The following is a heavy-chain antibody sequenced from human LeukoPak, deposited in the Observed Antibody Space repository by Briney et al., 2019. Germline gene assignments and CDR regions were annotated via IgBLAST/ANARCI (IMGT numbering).Heavy chain of an antibody. V-gene: IGHV1-2*02. CDR2: INPNSGGT. D-gene: IGHD2-15*01. Sequence: GASVKVSCKASGYTFTGYYMHWVRQAPGQGLEWMGWINPNSGGTNYAQKFQGRVTMTRDTSISTAYMELSSLRSEDTAVYYCATVAVAAPEFDYWGQGTLVTVSS. CDR1: GYTFTGYY. J-gene: IGHJ4*02. CDR3: ATVAVAAPEFDY.